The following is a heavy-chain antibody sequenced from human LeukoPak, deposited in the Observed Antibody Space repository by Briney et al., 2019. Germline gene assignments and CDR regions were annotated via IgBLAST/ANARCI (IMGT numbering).Heavy chain of an antibody. CDR1: GYSISSGYY. D-gene: IGHD2-2*03. CDR2: IYHSGST. V-gene: IGHV4-38-2*02. Sequence: TSETLSLTCTVSGYSISSGYYWGWIRRPPGKGLEWIGSIYHSGSTYYNPSLTSRVTISVDTSKNQFSLKLSSVTAADTAVYYCARDGYLAVDYWGQGTLVTVSS. CDR3: ARDGYLAVDY. J-gene: IGHJ4*02.